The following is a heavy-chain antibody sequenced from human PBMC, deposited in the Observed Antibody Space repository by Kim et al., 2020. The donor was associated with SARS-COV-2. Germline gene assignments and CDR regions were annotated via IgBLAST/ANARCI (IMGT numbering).Heavy chain of an antibody. Sequence: SETLSLTCAVYGGSFNDYYWSWIRQPPGKGLEWIGEINHSGSTNYNPSLKSRVIISVDTSKNQFSLKLSSVTAADTAVYYCAGGQDVDSGRYGGMDVCG. CDR3: AGGQDVDSGRYGGMDV. V-gene: IGHV4-34*01. J-gene: IGHJ6*02. CDR2: INHSGST. CDR1: GGSFNDYY. D-gene: IGHD3-10*01.